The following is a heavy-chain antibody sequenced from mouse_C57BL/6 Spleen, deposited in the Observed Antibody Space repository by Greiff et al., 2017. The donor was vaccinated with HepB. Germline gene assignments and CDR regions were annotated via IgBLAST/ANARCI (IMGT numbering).Heavy chain of an antibody. J-gene: IGHJ2*01. Sequence: QVQLQQSGAELVRPGASVKLSCKASGYTFTDYYINWVKQRPGQGLEWIARIYPGSGNTYYNEKFKGKATLTAEKSSSTAYMQLSSLTSEDSAVYFCARSYYYGSSYDDYWGQGTTLTVSS. CDR1: GYTFTDYY. V-gene: IGHV1-76*01. CDR3: ARSYYYGSSYDDY. CDR2: IYPGSGNT. D-gene: IGHD1-1*01.